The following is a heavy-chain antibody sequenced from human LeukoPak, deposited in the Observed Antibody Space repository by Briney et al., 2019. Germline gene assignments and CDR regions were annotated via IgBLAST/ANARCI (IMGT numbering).Heavy chain of an antibody. V-gene: IGHV3-48*01. CDR1: GLTFSDFS. CDR3: ARDRLVAVAGDDYFDY. J-gene: IGHJ4*02. D-gene: IGHD6-19*01. Sequence: GGSLRLSCAASGLTFSDFSMNWVRQAPGKGLEWVSYISSSSSTIYYADSVKGRFTISRDNAKNSLYLQMNSLRAEDTAVYYCARDRLVAVAGDDYFDYWGQGTLVTVSS. CDR2: ISSSSSTI.